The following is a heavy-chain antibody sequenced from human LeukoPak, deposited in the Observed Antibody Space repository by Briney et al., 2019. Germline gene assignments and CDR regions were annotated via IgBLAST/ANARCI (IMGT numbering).Heavy chain of an antibody. CDR1: GFGFSNSW. CDR2: INPDASVI. CDR3: ARDLGWLQFDF. V-gene: IGHV3-7*01. Sequence: GGSLRLSCAASGFGFSNSWMNWVRQGPGKGLEWVANINPDASVINYADSVKGRFTISRDNAKNSLYLQIDSLRAEDTAVYYCARDLGWLQFDFWGQGTLVTASS. D-gene: IGHD5-24*01. J-gene: IGHJ4*02.